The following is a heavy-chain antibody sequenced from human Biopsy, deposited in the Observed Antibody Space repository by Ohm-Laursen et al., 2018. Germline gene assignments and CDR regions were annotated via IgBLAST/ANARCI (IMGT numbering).Heavy chain of an antibody. D-gene: IGHD4-23*01. J-gene: IGHJ4*02. CDR2: IIPIFGIA. V-gene: IGHV1-69*13. Sequence: GASVKVSCKVSGGAVSSYGISWVRQAPGQGLEWMGGIIPIFGIANYAQELQGRVTITADESTSTAYMELSSLRSEDTAVNYCARHLLGGGAYYDYWGQGTLVTVSS. CDR3: ARHLLGGGAYYDY. CDR1: GGAVSSYG.